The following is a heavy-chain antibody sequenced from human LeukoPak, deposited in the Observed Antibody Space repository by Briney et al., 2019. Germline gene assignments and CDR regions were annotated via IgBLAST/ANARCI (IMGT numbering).Heavy chain of an antibody. CDR1: GGSFSGYY. CDR2: INHSGST. Sequence: PSETLSLTCAVYGGSFSGYYWSWIRQPPGKGLEWIGEINHSGSTNYNPSLKSRVTISVDTSKNQFSLKLSSATAADTAVYYCARGRYCSSTSCYRGRYYYYGMDVWGQGTTVTVSS. D-gene: IGHD2-2*01. V-gene: IGHV4-34*01. J-gene: IGHJ6*02. CDR3: ARGRYCSSTSCYRGRYYYYGMDV.